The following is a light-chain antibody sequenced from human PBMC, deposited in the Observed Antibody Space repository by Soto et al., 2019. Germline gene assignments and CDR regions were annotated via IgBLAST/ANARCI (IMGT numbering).Light chain of an antibody. CDR3: QQYNSYQWT. V-gene: IGKV1-5*01. CDR2: EAS. J-gene: IGKJ1*01. CDR1: QSISTW. Sequence: DIQMTQSPSTLSASVGDRVTITCRASQSISTWLAWYQQKPGKAPKVLIYEASKLESGVPSRFSGSGSGTEFTLTISTLQPDDVATYYCQQYNSYQWTFSQGTKVEIK.